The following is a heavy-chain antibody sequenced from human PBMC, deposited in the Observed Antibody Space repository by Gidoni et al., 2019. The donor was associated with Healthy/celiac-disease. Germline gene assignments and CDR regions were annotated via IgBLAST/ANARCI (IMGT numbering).Heavy chain of an antibody. CDR3: AKDVGSSCFFDY. Sequence: VQLLESGRGLVPPGGSLRLPCAASGFPFCSYYMRWVRQAAGKGLEWVLAISGSGGSTYYADAVKGRFTISREIYKNTMYLQMNSLRAEDKAIYYCAKDVGSSCFFDYWGQGTLVTVSS. CDR2: ISGSGGST. V-gene: IGHV3-23*01. CDR1: GFPFCSYY. J-gene: IGHJ4*02. D-gene: IGHD6-19*01.